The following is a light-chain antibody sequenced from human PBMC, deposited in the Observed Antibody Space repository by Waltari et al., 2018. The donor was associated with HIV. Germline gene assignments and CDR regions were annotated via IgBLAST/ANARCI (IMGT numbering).Light chain of an antibody. V-gene: IGLV2-23*02. J-gene: IGLJ1*01. Sequence: QSALTQPASVSGSPGQSITISCTGTSSNVGRDDLVSWYQQHPGEAPKLSIYEVTKRPSGVSNRFSGSKSGNTASLTISGLQAEDEADYYCCSCPRSGIRYVFGTGTKVTVL. CDR1: SSNVGRDDL. CDR2: EVT. CDR3: CSCPRSGIRYV.